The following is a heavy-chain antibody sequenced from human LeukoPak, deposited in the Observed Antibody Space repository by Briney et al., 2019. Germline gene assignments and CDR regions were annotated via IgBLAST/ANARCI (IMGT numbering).Heavy chain of an antibody. CDR1: GGAISNYY. CDR3: ARDIGGGYYFHH. Sequence: SETLSLTCGGPGGAISNYYWSCIRQHPWKGQLWIGYSDYAGSTNYRPSLKSRVTISVDTSKKEFCLKQRSVTAADTAAYYCARDIGGGYYFHHWGQGPLVTVSS. V-gene: IGHV4-59*01. CDR2: SDYAGST. D-gene: IGHD1-26*01. J-gene: IGHJ4*02.